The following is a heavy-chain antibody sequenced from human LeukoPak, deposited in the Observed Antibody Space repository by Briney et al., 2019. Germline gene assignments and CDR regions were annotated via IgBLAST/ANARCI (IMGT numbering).Heavy chain of an antibody. V-gene: IGHV4-34*01. D-gene: IGHD2-2*01. Sequence: SETLSLTCAVYGGSFSGYYWSWIRQPPGKGLEWIGEINHSGGTNYNPSLKSPVTISVDTSKNQFSLKLNSVTAADTAVYYCARAYCSSTSCRYGGAFDIWGQGTMVTVSS. CDR1: GGSFSGYY. J-gene: IGHJ3*02. CDR3: ARAYCSSTSCRYGGAFDI. CDR2: INHSGGT.